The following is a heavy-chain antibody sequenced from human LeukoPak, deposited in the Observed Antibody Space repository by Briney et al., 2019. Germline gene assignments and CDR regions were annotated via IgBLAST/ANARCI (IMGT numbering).Heavy chain of an antibody. V-gene: IGHV4-34*01. J-gene: IGHJ4*01. Sequence: PSETLSLTCAVYGGSFSGYYWSWIRQPPGKGLEWIGEINHSGSTNYNPSLKSRVTISVDTSKNQFSLKLSSVTAADTAVYYCTRGRNVKSTLDYWGQGTLVTVSS. CDR3: TRGRNVKSTLDY. CDR2: INHSGST. CDR1: GGSFSGYY. D-gene: IGHD1-1*01.